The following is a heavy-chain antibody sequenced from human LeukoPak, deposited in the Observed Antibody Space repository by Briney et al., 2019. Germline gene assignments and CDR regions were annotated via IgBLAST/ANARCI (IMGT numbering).Heavy chain of an antibody. CDR2: INHSGST. CDR3: ATLDSSSWGDY. V-gene: IGHV4-34*08. J-gene: IGHJ4*02. Sequence: GSLRLSCAASGFTFSSYWMSWVRQAPGKGLEWIGEINHSGSTNYNPSLKSRVTISVDTSKNQFSLKLSSVTAADTAVYYCATLDSSSWGDYWGQGTLVTVSS. D-gene: IGHD6-13*01. CDR1: GFTFSSYW.